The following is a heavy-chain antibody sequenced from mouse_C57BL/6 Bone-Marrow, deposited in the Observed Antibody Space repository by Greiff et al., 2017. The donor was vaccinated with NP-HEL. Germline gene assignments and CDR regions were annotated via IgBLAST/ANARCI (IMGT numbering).Heavy chain of an antibody. CDR2: FDPSDSYT. D-gene: IGHD1-1*01. V-gene: IGHV1-69*01. Sequence: QVQLQQPGAELVMPGASVKLSCKASGYPFTSYWLHWVKQRPGQGLEWIGEFDPSDSYTNYNQKFKGKSTLTVDKSSSTAYMQLSSLTSEDAAVYYCAGSLYGSGPRWYFDVWGTGTTVTVSS. CDR1: GYPFTSYW. J-gene: IGHJ1*03. CDR3: AGSLYGSGPRWYFDV.